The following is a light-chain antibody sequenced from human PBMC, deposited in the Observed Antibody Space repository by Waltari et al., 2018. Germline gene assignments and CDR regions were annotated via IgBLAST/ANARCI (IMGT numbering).Light chain of an antibody. J-gene: IGLJ3*02. CDR3: ASYTGTTPLWV. V-gene: IGLV2-14*03. CDR1: TNDVDF. CDR2: YVS. Sequence: QSALTQPASVSGSLGQSITFSCTATTNDVDFVSWYQQHPGKVPKLLIFYVSNRPSGVSYRFSGSKSGNTASLTISGLQTEDEADYYCASYTGTTPLWVFGGGTKLTVL.